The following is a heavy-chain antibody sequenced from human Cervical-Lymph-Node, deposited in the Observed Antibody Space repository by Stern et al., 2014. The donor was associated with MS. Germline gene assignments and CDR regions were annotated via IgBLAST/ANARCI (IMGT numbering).Heavy chain of an antibody. Sequence: EVQLVQSGAEVKKPGESLKISCKGSGYSFTSYWIGWVRQMPGKGLEWMGIIYPGDSDTRYSPSFQGQVPISADKSISTAYLQWSSLKASDTAMYYCARQDVTMIVVPNNAFDIWGQGTMVTVSS. V-gene: IGHV5-51*01. CDR2: IYPGDSDT. CDR1: GYSFTSYW. D-gene: IGHD3-22*01. J-gene: IGHJ3*02. CDR3: ARQDVTMIVVPNNAFDI.